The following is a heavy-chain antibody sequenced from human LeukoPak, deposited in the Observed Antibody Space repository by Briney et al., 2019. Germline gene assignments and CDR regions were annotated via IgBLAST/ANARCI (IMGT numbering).Heavy chain of an antibody. D-gene: IGHD3-16*01. CDR1: GFTFSSYA. CDR2: ISYDGSNK. CDR3: ARDTETWDYFDC. Sequence: GRSLRLSCAASGFTFSSYAMHWVRQAPGKGLEWVAVISYDGSNKYYADSVKGRFTISRDNSKNTLYLQMNSLRAEDTAVYYCARDTETWDYFDCWGQGTLVTVSS. J-gene: IGHJ4*02. V-gene: IGHV3-30*04.